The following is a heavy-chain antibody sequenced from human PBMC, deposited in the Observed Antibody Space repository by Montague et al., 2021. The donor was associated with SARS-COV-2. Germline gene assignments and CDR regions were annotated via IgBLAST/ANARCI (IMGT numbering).Heavy chain of an antibody. Sequence: CAISGDSVAKHTGRWEGHTPEPSTHVEFVCSPHHGTKRYYDYAVXVKSRMTISPDTSKNQFSLQLSSVTPEDRAVYCCARDPRYSLSWSFDYWGQGTLVTVSS. CDR1: GDSVAKHTGR. CDR2: PHHGTKRYY. V-gene: IGHV6-1*01. J-gene: IGHJ4*02. CDR3: ARDPRYSLSWSFDY. D-gene: IGHD6-13*01.